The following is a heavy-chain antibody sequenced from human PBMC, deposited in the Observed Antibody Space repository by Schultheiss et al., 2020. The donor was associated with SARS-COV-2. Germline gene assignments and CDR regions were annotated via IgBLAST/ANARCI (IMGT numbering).Heavy chain of an antibody. CDR1: GFTFSSYA. CDR2: ISGSGGST. Sequence: GGSLRLSCAASGFTFSSYAMSWVRQAPGKGLEWVSAISGSGGSTYYADSVKGRFTISRDTSKNTLSLQLNSLRAEDTAVYYCAKDRVPGDPLVYWGQGTLVTVSS. D-gene: IGHD2-21*02. J-gene: IGHJ4*02. CDR3: AKDRVPGDPLVY. V-gene: IGHV3-23*01.